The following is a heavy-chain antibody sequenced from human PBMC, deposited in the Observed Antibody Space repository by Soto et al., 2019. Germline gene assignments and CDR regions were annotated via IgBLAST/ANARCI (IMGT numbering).Heavy chain of an antibody. Sequence: QVQLVESGGGLVQPGGSLRLSCAASGFTFGDYEMSWVRQAAGKGPEWVSVLSRSGNTIYYADSVKGRFSISRDNAENSLYLQMERPRVEDTATYFCARCSGWDEADAFAIGGQGTIVTVS. D-gene: IGHD6-19*01. CDR2: LSRSGNTI. CDR1: GFTFGDYE. J-gene: IGHJ3*02. V-gene: IGHV3-11*04. CDR3: ARCSGWDEADAFAI.